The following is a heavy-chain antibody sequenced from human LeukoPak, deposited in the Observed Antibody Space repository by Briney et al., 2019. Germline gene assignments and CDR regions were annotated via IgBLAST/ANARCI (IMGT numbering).Heavy chain of an antibody. CDR1: GLIFDHYA. Sequence: SLRLSFAASGLIFDHYAMHWVRQAPGKGLELVSGPSWNSDSIDYADSVRGRFSISRGYAKNSLYLQMNSLRPEDTALYYCAKGLGGSSSSFFDYWGQGTLVTVSS. CDR2: PSWNSDSI. D-gene: IGHD6-6*01. CDR3: AKGLGGSSSSFFDY. J-gene: IGHJ4*02. V-gene: IGHV3-9*01.